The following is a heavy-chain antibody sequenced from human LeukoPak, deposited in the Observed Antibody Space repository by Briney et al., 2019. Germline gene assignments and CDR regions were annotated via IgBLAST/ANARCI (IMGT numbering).Heavy chain of an antibody. CDR3: AKPARTDAFDI. J-gene: IGHJ3*02. Sequence: GGSLRLSCAASGFTFGDYVMNWVRQAPGKGLEWVSSISGSGGRTYYADSVKGRFTISRDNSKNTLYLQMNSLRAEDTAVYYCAKPARTDAFDIWGQGTMVTVSS. D-gene: IGHD1-14*01. CDR2: ISGSGGRT. CDR1: GFTFGDYV. V-gene: IGHV3-23*01.